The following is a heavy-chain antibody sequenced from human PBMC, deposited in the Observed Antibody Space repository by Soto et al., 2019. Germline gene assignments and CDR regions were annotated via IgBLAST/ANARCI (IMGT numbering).Heavy chain of an antibody. CDR3: AREYSGYGKAGYFDY. CDR2: IWYDGSNK. V-gene: IGHV3-33*01. Sequence: QVQLVESGGGVVQPGRSLRLSCAASGFTFSSYGMHWVRQAPGRGLVWGAVIWYDGSNKYYADSVKGRFTISRDNSKNTLYLQMNSLRAEDTAVYYCAREYSGYGKAGYFDYWGQGTLVTVSS. J-gene: IGHJ4*02. D-gene: IGHD5-12*01. CDR1: GFTFSSYG.